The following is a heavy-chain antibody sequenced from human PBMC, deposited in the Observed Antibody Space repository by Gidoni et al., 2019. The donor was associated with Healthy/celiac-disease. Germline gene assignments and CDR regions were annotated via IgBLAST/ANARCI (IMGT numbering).Heavy chain of an antibody. D-gene: IGHD3-10*01. CDR3: AREGGSGSYLNDAFDI. Sequence: QVQLVESVGGVVQPGRSLRLSCAASGFTFRSYGMHWVRQAPGKGLEWVAVIGYDGSNKYYADSGKGRFTISRDNSKNTLYLQMNSLRAEDTAVYYCAREGGSGSYLNDAFDIWGQGTMVTVSS. V-gene: IGHV3-33*01. CDR1: GFTFRSYG. CDR2: IGYDGSNK. J-gene: IGHJ3*02.